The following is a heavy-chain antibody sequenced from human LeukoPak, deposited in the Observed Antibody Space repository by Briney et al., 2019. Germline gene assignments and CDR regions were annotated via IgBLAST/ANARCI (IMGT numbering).Heavy chain of an antibody. V-gene: IGHV4-59*12. CDR3: ARGVRYFDY. Sequence: SETLSLTCTVSGGSISNYYWSWIRQPPGKGLEWIGYIYYSGSTYYNPSLKSRVTISVDTSKNQFSLKLSSVTAADTAVYYCARGVRYFDYWGQGTLVTVSS. CDR1: GGSISNYY. CDR2: IYYSGST. J-gene: IGHJ4*02.